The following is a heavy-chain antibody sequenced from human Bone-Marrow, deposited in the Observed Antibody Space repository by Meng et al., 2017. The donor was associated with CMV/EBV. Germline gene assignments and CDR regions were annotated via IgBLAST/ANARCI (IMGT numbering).Heavy chain of an antibody. Sequence: GGSLRLSCAASGFTFSSYGMHWVRQAPEKGLEWVADIKCDGSEKYYVDSVKGRLTISRDNAKNSLYLQVNSLRAEDMTVYYCARDGDYYDSSGPFFGYYFDYWGQGTLVTVSS. D-gene: IGHD3-22*01. J-gene: IGHJ4*02. CDR3: ARDGDYYDSSGPFFGYYFDY. CDR1: GFTFSSYG. V-gene: IGHV3-52*01. CDR2: IKCDGSEK.